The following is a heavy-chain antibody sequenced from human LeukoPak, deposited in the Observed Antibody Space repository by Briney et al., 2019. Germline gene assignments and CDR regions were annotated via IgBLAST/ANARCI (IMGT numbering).Heavy chain of an antibody. J-gene: IGHJ6*03. V-gene: IGHV4-34*01. D-gene: IGHD1-1*01. Sequence: SETLSLTCAVYGGSFSGYYWSWIRQPPGKGLEWIGEINHSGSTNYNPSLKGRVTISVDTSKNQFSLKLSSVTAADTAVYYCARGGRPRRYYYYYYMDVWGKGTTVTISS. CDR1: GGSFSGYY. CDR2: INHSGST. CDR3: ARGGRPRRYYYYYYMDV.